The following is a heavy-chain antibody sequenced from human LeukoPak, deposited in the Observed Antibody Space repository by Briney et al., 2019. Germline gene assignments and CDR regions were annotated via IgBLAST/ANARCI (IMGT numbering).Heavy chain of an antibody. CDR2: ISAYNGNT. CDR1: GYTLTSYG. D-gene: IGHD5-18*01. Sequence: ASVKVSCKASGYTLTSYGISWVRQAPGQGLECMGWISAYNGNTNYAQNFQDRLTMTTDKSTSTAYMELRSLRSDDTAVYYCARDTAMAYYEESYFDPWGQGTLVTVSS. CDR3: ARDTAMAYYEESYFDP. J-gene: IGHJ5*02. V-gene: IGHV1-18*01.